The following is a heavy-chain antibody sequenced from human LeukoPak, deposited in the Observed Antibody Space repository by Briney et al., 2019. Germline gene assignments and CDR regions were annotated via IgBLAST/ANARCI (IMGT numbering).Heavy chain of an antibody. V-gene: IGHV4-4*07. J-gene: IGHJ4*02. D-gene: IGHD3-9*01. CDR3: ARYDPVPGVMLAVDYYDILTGYYRY. CDR2: IYTSGST. CDR1: GGSISSYY. Sequence: MASETLSLTCTVSGGSISSYYWSWIRQPAGKGLEWIGRIYTSGSTNYNPSLKSRVTISVDTSKNQFSLKLSSVTAADTAVYYCARYDPVPGVMLAVDYYDILTGYYRYWGQGTLVTVSS.